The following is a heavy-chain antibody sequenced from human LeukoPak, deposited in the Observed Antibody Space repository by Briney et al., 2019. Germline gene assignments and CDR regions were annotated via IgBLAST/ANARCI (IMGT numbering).Heavy chain of an antibody. CDR1: GFNFSDHY. V-gene: IGHV3-11*01. CDR2: ISNRGYSK. Sequence: GGSLRLSCAVSGFNFSDHYMTWIRQAPGRGLEWVSYISNRGYSKYYADSVKGRFTISRDNSNNSLYLQMNSLRAEDTAVYYCARSKRTYDFWGQGTLVTVSS. J-gene: IGHJ4*02. CDR3: ARSKRTYDF.